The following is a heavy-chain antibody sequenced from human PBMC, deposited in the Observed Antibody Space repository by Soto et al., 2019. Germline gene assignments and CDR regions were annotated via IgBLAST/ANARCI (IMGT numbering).Heavy chain of an antibody. J-gene: IGHJ4*02. V-gene: IGHV2-5*01. CDR1: GFPLSTSGVA. Sequence: QITLKESGPTLVKPTQTLTLTCTFSGFPLSTSGVALGWVRQPPGKAREWLALIDWSDTKRYRASRQSRLTITKDTSKTQVVLTMTNMDPVDTGTYYCAPRRPTHLAFDSWGQGTLVSVSS. CDR3: APRRPTHLAFDS. CDR2: IDWSDTK.